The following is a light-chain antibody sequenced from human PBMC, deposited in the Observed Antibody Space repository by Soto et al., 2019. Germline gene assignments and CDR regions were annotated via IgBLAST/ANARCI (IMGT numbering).Light chain of an antibody. Sequence: DIQMTQSPSTLSASVGGRVTITCRASQSISTWLAWYQQKPGKAPKLLIYKASTLQSGVPSRFSGSGSGTEFPLTISSLQPDDFATYYCQQYNSDSPYTFGQGTKLEIK. J-gene: IGKJ2*01. V-gene: IGKV1-5*03. CDR2: KAS. CDR3: QQYNSDSPYT. CDR1: QSISTW.